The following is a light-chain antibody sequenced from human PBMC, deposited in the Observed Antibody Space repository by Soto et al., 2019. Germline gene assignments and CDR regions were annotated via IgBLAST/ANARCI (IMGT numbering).Light chain of an antibody. V-gene: IGLV2-14*01. CDR3: SSYTSSNTYV. CDR2: DVT. CDR1: SSYDGGYKF. J-gene: IGLJ1*01. Sequence: QSVLTQSASVSGSPGQSITISCTGTSSYDGGYKFVSWYQQHPGKAPKLMIYDVTNRPSGVSNRFSGSKSGNTASLTISGLQAEDEADYYCSSYTSSNTYVFGTGTKVTVL.